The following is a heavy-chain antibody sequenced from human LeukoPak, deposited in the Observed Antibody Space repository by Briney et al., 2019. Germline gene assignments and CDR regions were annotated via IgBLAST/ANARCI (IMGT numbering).Heavy chain of an antibody. Sequence: PGGSLRLSCAASGFTFSSYWMSWVRQAPGKGLEWVANIKQDGSEKYYVDSVKGRFTISRDNAKNSLYLQMNSLRAEDTAVYYCARDVRRDYDILTGYYIGPYYFDYWGQGTLVTVSS. V-gene: IGHV3-7*01. CDR2: IKQDGSEK. D-gene: IGHD3-9*01. J-gene: IGHJ4*02. CDR1: GFTFSSYW. CDR3: ARDVRRDYDILTGYYIGPYYFDY.